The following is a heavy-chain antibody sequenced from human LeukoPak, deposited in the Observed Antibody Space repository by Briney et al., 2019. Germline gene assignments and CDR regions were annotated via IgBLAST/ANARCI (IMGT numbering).Heavy chain of an antibody. CDR3: ARDSGQHLGYNWLH. CDR2: IYYSGST. D-gene: IGHD5-24*01. CDR1: GGSISSSSYY. Sequence: SETLSLTCTVSGGSISSSSYYWGWIRQPPGKGLEWIGSIYYSGSTYYNPSLKSRVTISVDTSKNQFSLKLSSVTAADTAVYYCARDSGQHLGYNWLHWGQGTLVTVSS. V-gene: IGHV4-39*02. J-gene: IGHJ4*02.